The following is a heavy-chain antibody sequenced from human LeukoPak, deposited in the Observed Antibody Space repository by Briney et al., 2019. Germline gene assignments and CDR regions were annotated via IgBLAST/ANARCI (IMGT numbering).Heavy chain of an antibody. D-gene: IGHD6-13*01. Sequence: PGGSLRLSCAASGFTFSSYAMNWVRQAPGKGLEWVSSITTGSSYIYYADSVKGRFTISRDNAKNLLHLQMNNLRAEDTAVYYCVRDPAAAGTVWFDPWGQGTLVTVSS. CDR2: ITTGSSYI. CDR3: VRDPAAAGTVWFDP. V-gene: IGHV3-21*01. J-gene: IGHJ5*02. CDR1: GFTFSSYA.